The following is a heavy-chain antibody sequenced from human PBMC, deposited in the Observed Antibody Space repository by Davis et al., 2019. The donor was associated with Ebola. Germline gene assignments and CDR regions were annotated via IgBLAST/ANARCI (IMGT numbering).Heavy chain of an antibody. CDR3: ARGLLSCLYCGGDCRCGWFDP. Sequence: ASVKVSCKASGYTFTGYYMHWVRQAPGQGLEWMGWINPNSGGTNYAQKFQGRVTMTRDTSISTAYMELSSLRSEDTAVYYCARGLLSCLYCGGDCRCGWFDPWGQGTLVTVSS. D-gene: IGHD2-21*01. CDR1: GYTFTGYY. V-gene: IGHV1-2*02. J-gene: IGHJ5*02. CDR2: INPNSGGT.